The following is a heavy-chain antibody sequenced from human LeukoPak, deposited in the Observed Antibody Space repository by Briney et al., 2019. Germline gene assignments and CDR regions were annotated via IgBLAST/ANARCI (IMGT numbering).Heavy chain of an antibody. D-gene: IGHD5-18*01. CDR2: ISAYNGDT. CDR1: GYTFTGYG. J-gene: IGHJ4*02. Sequence: ASVKVSCKASGYTFTGYGIRWERQAPGQWLEWMGWISAYNGDTNYAQKLQGRVTMTTDTSTSTAYMELRSLRSDDTAVYYCARTATAMPEYWGQGTLVTVSS. CDR3: ARTATAMPEY. V-gene: IGHV1-18*01.